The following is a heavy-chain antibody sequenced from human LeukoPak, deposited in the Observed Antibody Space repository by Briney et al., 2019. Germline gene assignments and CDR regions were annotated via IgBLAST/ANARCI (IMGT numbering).Heavy chain of an antibody. Sequence: GGSLRLSCAASGSTFSSYSMNWVRQAPGKGLEWVSSISSSSSYIYYADSVKGRFTISRDNAKNSLYLQMNSLRAEDTAVYYCAKDINSSGWTIDYWGQGTLVTVSS. CDR1: GSTFSSYS. D-gene: IGHD6-19*01. CDR3: AKDINSSGWTIDY. J-gene: IGHJ4*02. CDR2: ISSSSSYI. V-gene: IGHV3-21*01.